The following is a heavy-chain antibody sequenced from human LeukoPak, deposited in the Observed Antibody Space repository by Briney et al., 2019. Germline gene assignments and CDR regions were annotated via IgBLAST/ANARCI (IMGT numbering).Heavy chain of an antibody. J-gene: IGHJ4*02. D-gene: IGHD5-24*01. V-gene: IGHV3-23*01. CDR2: ISGSGGSI. Sequence: GGSLRLSCATSGFIFSSYAMSWVRQAPGRGLEWVSSISGSGGSIYYADSVKGRFTISRDNSKNTLYLQMNSLRAEDTAVYYCARLRDGYHYFDYWGQGTLVTVSS. CDR3: ARLRDGYHYFDY. CDR1: GFIFSSYA.